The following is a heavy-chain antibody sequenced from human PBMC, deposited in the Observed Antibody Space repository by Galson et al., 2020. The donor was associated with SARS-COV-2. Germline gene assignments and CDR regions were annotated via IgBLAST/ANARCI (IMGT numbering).Heavy chain of an antibody. CDR3: ARSAGGKYYYDSSCYYLPDGMDV. J-gene: IGHJ6*02. CDR2: ISAYNGNT. CDR1: GYTFTSYG. Sequence: ASVKVSCKASGYTFTSYGISWVRQAPGQGLEWMGWISAYNGNTNYAQKLQGRVTMTTDTSTSTAYMELRSLRSDDTAVYYCARSAGGKYYYDSSCYYLPDGMDVWGQGTTVTVSS. V-gene: IGHV1-18*01. D-gene: IGHD3-22*01.